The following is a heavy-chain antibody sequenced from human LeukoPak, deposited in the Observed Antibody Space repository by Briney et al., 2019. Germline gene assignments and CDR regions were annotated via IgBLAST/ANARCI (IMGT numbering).Heavy chain of an antibody. CDR3: AKEVPDFDY. CDR2: ISGSGDST. Sequence: GGSLRLSCAASGFTFSTYAMSWVRQAPGKGLEWVSVISGSGDSTYYADSVKGRFTISRDNSKNTLYLQMISLRAEDTAIYYCAKEVPDFDYWGQGTLVTVSS. J-gene: IGHJ4*02. V-gene: IGHV3-23*01. D-gene: IGHD4/OR15-4a*01. CDR1: GFTFSTYA.